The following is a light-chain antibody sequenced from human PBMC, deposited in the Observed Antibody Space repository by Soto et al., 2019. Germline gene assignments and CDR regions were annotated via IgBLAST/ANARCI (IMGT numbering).Light chain of an antibody. CDR3: QQYGSSPLT. Sequence: ETVLTQSPGTLSLSPGERATLSCRASQSVKSDYFAWYQQKPGRPPRLLIYGTSNRATGIPDRFSGSGSGTDCTLTISRLEPEDFVVYYCQQYGSSPLTFVGGTKVEIK. CDR2: GTS. CDR1: QSVKSDY. J-gene: IGKJ4*01. V-gene: IGKV3-20*01.